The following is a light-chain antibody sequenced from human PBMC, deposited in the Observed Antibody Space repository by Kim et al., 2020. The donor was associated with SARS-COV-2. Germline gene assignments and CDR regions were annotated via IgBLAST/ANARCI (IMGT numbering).Light chain of an antibody. CDR3: QVWDTSSDHHVV. CDR2: YDR. V-gene: IGLV3-21*04. Sequence: PEKTARLAGVVANVGTKSVHWYQQKPGQAPVLVIYYDRDRPSGIPERFSGSKSGQTATLTISRVVAGDEADYYCQVWDTSSDHHVVFGGGTQLTVL. J-gene: IGLJ2*01. CDR1: NVGTKS.